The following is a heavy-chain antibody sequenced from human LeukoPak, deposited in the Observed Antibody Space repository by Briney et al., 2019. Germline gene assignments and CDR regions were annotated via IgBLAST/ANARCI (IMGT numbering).Heavy chain of an antibody. V-gene: IGHV4-38-2*02. CDR1: NYSITSGYY. D-gene: IGHD3-9*01. CDR3: ARVSRGYDILY. J-gene: IGHJ4*02. Sequence: SETLSLTCTVSNYSITSGYYWGWIRQPPGKGLEWIGSIYHSGTTHYNPSLKSRVTISVDTSKNQFSLNLSSVTAADTAVYYCARVSRGYDILYWGQGTLVTVSS. CDR2: IYHSGTT.